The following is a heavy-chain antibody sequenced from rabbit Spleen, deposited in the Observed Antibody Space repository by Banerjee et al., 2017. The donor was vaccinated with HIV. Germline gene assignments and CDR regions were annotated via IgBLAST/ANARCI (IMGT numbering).Heavy chain of an antibody. V-gene: IGHV1S45*01. CDR2: IYAGSVGST. CDR1: GFSFSGSYY. CDR3: ARGANYASYGSTYFTL. J-gene: IGHJ4*01. Sequence: QEQLVESGGGLVKPGASLTLTCTASGFSFSGSYYVCWVRQAPGKGLEWIACIYAGSVGSTYYASWAKGRFTISKTSSTTVTLQMTSLTAADTATHFCARGANYASYGSTYFTLWGPGTLVTVS. D-gene: IGHD6-1*01.